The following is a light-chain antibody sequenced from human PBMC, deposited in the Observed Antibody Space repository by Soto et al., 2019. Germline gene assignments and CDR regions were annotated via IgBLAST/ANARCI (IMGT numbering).Light chain of an antibody. J-gene: IGKJ1*01. V-gene: IGKV3-20*01. Sequence: EIVLTQSPGTLSLSPGERATLSCRASQSVSNNYLAWYQQKPGQAPRLLIYGASNRTTGIPDRFSGSGSGTDFTLTISRLEPEDCAVYYCQQYGSSGTFGQWNKVESK. CDR3: QQYGSSGT. CDR1: QSVSNNY. CDR2: GAS.